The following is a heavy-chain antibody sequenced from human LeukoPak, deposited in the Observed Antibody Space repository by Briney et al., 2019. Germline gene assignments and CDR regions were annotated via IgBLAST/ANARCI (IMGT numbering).Heavy chain of an antibody. CDR1: GGSISSYY. J-gene: IGHJ5*02. CDR2: IYYSGST. V-gene: IGHV4-59*01. Sequence: PSEALSLTCTVSGGSISSYYWSWIRQPPGKGLEWIGYIYYSGSTNYNPSLKSRVTISVDTSKNQFSLKLSSVTAADTAVYYCARGRGGRYWFDPWGQGTLVTVSS. CDR3: ARGRGGRYWFDP. D-gene: IGHD5-24*01.